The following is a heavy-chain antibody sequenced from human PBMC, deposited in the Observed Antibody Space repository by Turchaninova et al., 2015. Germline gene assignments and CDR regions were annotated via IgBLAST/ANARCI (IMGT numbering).Heavy chain of an antibody. CDR1: GFSLRNARMG. V-gene: IGHV2-26*01. Sequence: QVTLKESGPVLVKPTETLTLTCTVSGFSLRNARMGVSWIRQPPGKALEWLAHIFSNDEKSYSRSLKSRFTISKDTSKSQVVLTMTNMDPVDTATYYCARGTCSGGSCYSPDSFDIWGQGTMVTVSS. CDR2: IFSNDEK. J-gene: IGHJ3*02. CDR3: ARGTCSGGSCYSPDSFDI. D-gene: IGHD2-15*01.